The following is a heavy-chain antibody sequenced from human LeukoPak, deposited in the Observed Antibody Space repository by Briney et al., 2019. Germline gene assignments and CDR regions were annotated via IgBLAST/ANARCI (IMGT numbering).Heavy chain of an antibody. J-gene: IGHJ1*01. CDR3: ARDPLSPSLLWFGESHEPQYFQH. V-gene: IGHV3-21*01. CDR2: ITSGSSYI. D-gene: IGHD3-10*01. Sequence: GGSLRLSCAASGFTFSIYSMNWVRQAPGKGLEWVSSITSGSSYIYYADSMKGRFTISRDNAKNSPYLQMNSLRAEDTAVYYCARDPLSPSLLWFGESHEPQYFQHWGQGTLVTVSS. CDR1: GFTFSIYS.